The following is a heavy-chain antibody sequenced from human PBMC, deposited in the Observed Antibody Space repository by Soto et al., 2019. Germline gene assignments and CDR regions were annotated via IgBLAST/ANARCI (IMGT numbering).Heavy chain of an antibody. CDR1: GGSISSGGYS. V-gene: IGHV4-30-2*01. D-gene: IGHD3-10*01. J-gene: IGHJ5*02. CDR2: IYHSGST. Sequence: SETLSLTCAVSGGSISSGGYSWSWIRQPPGKGLEWIGYIYHSGSTYYNPSLKSRVTISVDRSKNQFSLKLSSVTAADTAVYYCARGPYGSANEDGSDPWGQATLVTGS. CDR3: ARGPYGSANEDGSDP.